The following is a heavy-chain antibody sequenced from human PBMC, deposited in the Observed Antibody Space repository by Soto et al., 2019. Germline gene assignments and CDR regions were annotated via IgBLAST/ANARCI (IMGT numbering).Heavy chain of an antibody. CDR1: GGSISSSSYY. CDR3: ARLDSSGYCFDY. J-gene: IGHJ4*02. D-gene: IGHD3-22*01. V-gene: IGHV4-39*01. CDR2: IYYSGST. Sequence: PSETLSLTCTASGGSISSSSYYWGWIRQPPGKGLEWIGSIYYSGSTYYNPSLKSRVTISVDTSKNQFSLKLSSVTAADTAVYYCARLDSSGYCFDYWGQGTLVTVSS.